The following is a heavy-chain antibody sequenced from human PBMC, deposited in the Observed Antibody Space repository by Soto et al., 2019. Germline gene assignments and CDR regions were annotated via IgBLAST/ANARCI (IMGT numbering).Heavy chain of an antibody. V-gene: IGHV3-30-3*01. J-gene: IGHJ4*02. Sequence: GGSLRLSCAASGFTFSSYAMHWVRQAPGKGLEWVAVISYDGSNKYYADSVKGRFTISRDNSKNTLYLQMNSLRAEDTAVYYCARDTPTRHWGQGTLVTVSS. D-gene: IGHD2-15*01. CDR3: ARDTPTRH. CDR1: GFTFSSYA. CDR2: ISYDGSNK.